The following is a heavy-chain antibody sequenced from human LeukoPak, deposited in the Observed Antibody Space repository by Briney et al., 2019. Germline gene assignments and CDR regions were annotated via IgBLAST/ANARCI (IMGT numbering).Heavy chain of an antibody. V-gene: IGHV3-73*01. J-gene: IGHJ6*04. Sequence: PGGSLKLSCAASGFTFSGSAMHWVRQASGKGLEWVGRIRSKANSYATAYAASVKDRFTISRDDSKNTAYLQMNSLKTEDTAVYYCTRLDCSGGSCYDLGYGMDVWGKGTTVTVSS. CDR2: IRSKANSYAT. CDR3: TRLDCSGGSCYDLGYGMDV. D-gene: IGHD2-15*01. CDR1: GFTFSGSA.